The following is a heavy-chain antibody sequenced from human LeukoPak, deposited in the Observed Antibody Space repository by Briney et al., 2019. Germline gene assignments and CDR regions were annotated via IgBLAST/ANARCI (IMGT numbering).Heavy chain of an antibody. D-gene: IGHD3/OR15-3a*01. Sequence: PGGSLRLSCAASGFTFSSYAMSWVRQAPGKGLEWVSAISGSGGSTYYADSVKGRFTISRDNSKNTLYLQMNSLRAEDTAVYYCAKNPPQRTGYLFMFDYWGQGTLVTVSS. CDR3: AKNPPQRTGYLFMFDY. J-gene: IGHJ4*02. CDR2: ISGSGGST. V-gene: IGHV3-23*01. CDR1: GFTFSSYA.